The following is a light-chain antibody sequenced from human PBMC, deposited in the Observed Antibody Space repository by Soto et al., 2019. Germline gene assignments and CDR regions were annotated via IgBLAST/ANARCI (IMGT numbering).Light chain of an antibody. CDR2: ENT. J-gene: IGLJ3*02. Sequence: QSVLTQPPSVSGAPGQRVTISCTGSGSNIGAGYDVHWYQHLPGTAPRLAIYENTKRPSGVPGRFPASKAGASASLAIAGLQEEDEADYYCQSYDKDFNWVFGGGTKLTVL. CDR1: GSNIGAGYD. CDR3: QSYDKDFNWV. V-gene: IGLV1-40*01.